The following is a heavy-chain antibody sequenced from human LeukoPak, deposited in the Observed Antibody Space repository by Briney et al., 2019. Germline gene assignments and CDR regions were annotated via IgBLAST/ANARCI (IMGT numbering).Heavy chain of an antibody. J-gene: IGHJ5*02. CDR2: INHSGST. D-gene: IGHD4-17*01. CDR1: GGSFGGYY. V-gene: IGHV4-34*01. CDR3: ARVIQAVTTYNWFDP. Sequence: PSETLSLTCAVYGGSFGGYYWSWIRQPPGKGLEWIGEINHSGSTNYNPSLKSRVTISVDTSKNQFSLKLSSVTAADTAVYYCARVIQAVTTYNWFDPWGQGTLVTVSS.